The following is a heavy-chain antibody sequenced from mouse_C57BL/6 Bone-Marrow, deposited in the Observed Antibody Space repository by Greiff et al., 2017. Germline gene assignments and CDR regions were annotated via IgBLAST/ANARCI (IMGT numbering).Heavy chain of an antibody. CDR3: TGDDSGRGLDY. CDR2: IYPGNSDT. D-gene: IGHD2-4*01. CDR1: GYTFTSYW. V-gene: IGHV1-5*01. J-gene: IGHJ2*01. Sequence: DVQLQESGTVLARPGASVKMSCKTSGYTFTSYWMHWVKQRPGQGLEWIGDIYPGNSDTSYNQQFKGKAKLTAVTSASTAYMELSSLTNEDSAIYYCTGDDSGRGLDYWGQGTTLTVSS.